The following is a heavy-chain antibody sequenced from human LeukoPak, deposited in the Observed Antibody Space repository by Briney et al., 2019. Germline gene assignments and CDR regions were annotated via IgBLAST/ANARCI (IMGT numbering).Heavy chain of an antibody. J-gene: IGHJ6*04. Sequence: GGSLRLSCAASGFTFTSYYMHWVRQAPGKGLVWVSRISGDGSNTIYADSVKGRFTISRDNAKNTVYLQMNSLRAEDTAIYYCARDQEPLYYYGMDVWGKGTTVTVSS. CDR1: GFTFTSYY. V-gene: IGHV3-74*01. CDR3: ARDQEPLYYYGMDV. D-gene: IGHD1-14*01. CDR2: ISGDGSNT.